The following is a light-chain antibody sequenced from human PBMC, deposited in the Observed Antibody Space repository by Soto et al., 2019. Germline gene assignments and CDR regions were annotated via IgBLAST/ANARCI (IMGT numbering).Light chain of an antibody. V-gene: IGKV3-15*01. Sequence: EIVMTHSPATLSVSPGERATLHCRASQSVSSNLGWYQHKPGQAPRLLIYGASTRATGITARFSGSGSGTEVTVGIICLQSEDFAVYYCQHYNGWPPGYTVGQGTKVDIK. CDR1: QSVSSN. CDR2: GAS. CDR3: QHYNGWPPGYT. J-gene: IGKJ2*01.